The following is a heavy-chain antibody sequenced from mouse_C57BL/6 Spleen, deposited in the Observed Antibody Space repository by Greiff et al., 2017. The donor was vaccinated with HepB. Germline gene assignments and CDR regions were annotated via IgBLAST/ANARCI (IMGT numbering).Heavy chain of an antibody. Sequence: QVHVKQPGAELVKPGASVKLSCKASGYTFTSYWMQWVKQRPGQGLEWIGEIDPSDSYTNYNQKFKGKATLTVDTSSSTAYMQLSSLTSEDSAVYYCAREGDVGFAYWGQGTLVTVSA. D-gene: IGHD3-3*01. CDR1: GYTFTSYW. CDR2: IDPSDSYT. V-gene: IGHV1-50*01. J-gene: IGHJ3*01. CDR3: AREGDVGFAY.